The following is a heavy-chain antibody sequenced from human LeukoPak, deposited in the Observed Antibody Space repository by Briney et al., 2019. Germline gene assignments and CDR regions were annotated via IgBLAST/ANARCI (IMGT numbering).Heavy chain of an antibody. CDR3: AKGPYYDFWSGYYTNFDY. CDR2: ISYDGSNK. D-gene: IGHD3-3*01. Sequence: PGRSLRLSCAASGFTFSSYGMHWVRQAPGKGLEWVAVISYDGSNKYYADSVKGRCTISRDNSKNTLYLQMNSLRAEDTAVYYCAKGPYYDFWSGYYTNFDYWGQGTLVTVSS. J-gene: IGHJ4*02. V-gene: IGHV3-30*18. CDR1: GFTFSSYG.